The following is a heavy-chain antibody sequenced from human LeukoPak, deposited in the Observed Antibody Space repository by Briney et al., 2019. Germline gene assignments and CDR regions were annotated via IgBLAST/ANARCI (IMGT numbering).Heavy chain of an antibody. V-gene: IGHV4-34*01. Sequence: SETLSLTCAAYGGSFSGYYWSWIRQPPGKGLEGIGEINHSGSTNYNPSLKSRVIISVDTSKNQFSLKLSSVTAADTAVYYCAGLGVRLGELSLWDWGQGTLVTVSS. CDR1: GGSFSGYY. CDR2: INHSGST. D-gene: IGHD3-16*02. CDR3: AGLGVRLGELSLWD. J-gene: IGHJ4*02.